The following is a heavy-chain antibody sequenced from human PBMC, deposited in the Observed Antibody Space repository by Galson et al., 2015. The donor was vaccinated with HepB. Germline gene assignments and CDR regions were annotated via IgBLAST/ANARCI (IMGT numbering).Heavy chain of an antibody. Sequence: SLRLSCAASGFTFSSYGMHWVRQAPGKGLEWVAFIRYDGSNKYYADSVKGRFTISRDNSKNTLYLQMNSLRAEDTAVYYCAKENGYSGYDYGDYFDHWGQGTLVTVPS. V-gene: IGHV3-30*02. J-gene: IGHJ4*02. CDR2: IRYDGSNK. CDR3: AKENGYSGYDYGDYFDH. CDR1: GFTFSSYG. D-gene: IGHD5-12*01.